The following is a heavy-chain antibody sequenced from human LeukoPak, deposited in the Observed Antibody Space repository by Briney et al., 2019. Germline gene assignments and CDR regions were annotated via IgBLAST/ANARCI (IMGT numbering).Heavy chain of an antibody. CDR2: IYYSGST. Sequence: SETLSLTCTVSGGSISSGGYYWSWIRQHPGKGLEWIGYIYYSGSTYYNPSLKSRVTISVDTSKNQFSLKLSSVTAADTAVYYCGRGAKYGDEDYWGQGTLVTVSS. J-gene: IGHJ4*03. V-gene: IGHV4-31*03. CDR3: GRGAKYGDEDY. D-gene: IGHD4-17*01. CDR1: GGSISSGGYY.